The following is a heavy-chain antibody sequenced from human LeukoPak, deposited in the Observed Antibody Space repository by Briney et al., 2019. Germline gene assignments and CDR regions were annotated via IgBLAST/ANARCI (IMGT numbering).Heavy chain of an antibody. CDR3: VREDTPATANY. Sequence: SGGSLRLSCAASGFNFANHAMSWVRQTAGKGLEWVSAISGGGDMTYYADSVKGRFTISRDNSKDTLFLQMHSLRPGDTAVYYCVREDTPATANYWGQGTLVTISS. CDR1: GFNFANHA. V-gene: IGHV3-23*01. J-gene: IGHJ4*02. D-gene: IGHD2-21*02. CDR2: ISGGGDMT.